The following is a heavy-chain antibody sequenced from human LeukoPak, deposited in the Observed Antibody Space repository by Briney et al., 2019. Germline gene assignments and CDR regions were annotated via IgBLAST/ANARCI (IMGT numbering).Heavy chain of an antibody. CDR3: AKDRYSYAFEYSDS. Sequence: GGSLRLSCAASEFTFSRYSMNWVRQPPGKGLEWVSVIYNSDSTYYADSVKGRFTISRDNSKNTLSLQVSSLRTEDTAVYYCAKDRYSYAFEYSDSWGQGTLVTVSS. V-gene: IGHV3-NL1*01. J-gene: IGHJ4*02. CDR2: IYNSDST. D-gene: IGHD5-18*01. CDR1: EFTFSRYS.